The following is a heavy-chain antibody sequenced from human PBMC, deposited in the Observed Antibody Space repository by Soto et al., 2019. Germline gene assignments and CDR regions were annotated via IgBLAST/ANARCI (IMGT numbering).Heavy chain of an antibody. V-gene: IGHV1-46*03. CDR1: GYTLTNFY. CDR3: TRGLGPGDY. J-gene: IGHJ4*02. Sequence: QVQLVQSGAEVKKPGASVKVSCKASGYTLTNFYIHWVRQAPGQGLEWMGIINPNGGSTNYAHNFPGRGTITRETSTSTVYMDLSSLRSEDTAVYYCTRGLGPGDYWGRGTLVTVSS. CDR2: INPNGGST.